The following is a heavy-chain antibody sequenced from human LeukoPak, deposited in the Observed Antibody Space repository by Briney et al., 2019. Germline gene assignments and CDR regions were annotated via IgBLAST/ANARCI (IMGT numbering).Heavy chain of an antibody. CDR1: GGSFSGYY. J-gene: IGHJ4*02. CDR2: INHSGST. D-gene: IGHD2-15*01. CDR3: ARRAHYCSGGSCYSFYDY. Sequence: EPSETLSLTCAVYGGSFSGYYWSWIRQPPGKGLEWFGEINHSGSTNYNPSLKSRVTISVDTSKNQFSLKLSSVTAADTAVYYCARRAHYCSGGSCYSFYDYWGQGTLVTVSS. V-gene: IGHV4-34*01.